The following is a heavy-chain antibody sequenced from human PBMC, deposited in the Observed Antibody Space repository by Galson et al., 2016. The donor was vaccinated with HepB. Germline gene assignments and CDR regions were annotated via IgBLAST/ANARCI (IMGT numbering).Heavy chain of an antibody. CDR1: GFTFNDYW. J-gene: IGHJ6*02. D-gene: IGHD4-11*01. V-gene: IGHV3-7*01. CDR3: ARVDYTDECINV. CDR2: LSPDGTDK. Sequence: SLRLSCAASGFTFNDYWMTWVRQAPGKGLEWVANLSPDGTDKRYAGSVKGRSTISRDNPNNSVFLQMSSLRAEDTALYYCARVDYTDECINVWGQGTTVTVSS.